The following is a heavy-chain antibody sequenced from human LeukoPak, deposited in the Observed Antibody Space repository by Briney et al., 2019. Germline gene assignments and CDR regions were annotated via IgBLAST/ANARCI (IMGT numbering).Heavy chain of an antibody. CDR2: IYYSGST. CDR1: GGSISSSSYY. CDR3: AALYGDYDGVY. D-gene: IGHD4-17*01. Sequence: SETLSLTCTVSGGSISSSSYYWGWIRQPPGKGLEWIGSIYYSGSTYYNPSLKSRVTISVDTSKNQFSLKLSSVTAADTAVYYCAALYGDYDGVYWGQGTLVTVSS. V-gene: IGHV4-39*07. J-gene: IGHJ4*02.